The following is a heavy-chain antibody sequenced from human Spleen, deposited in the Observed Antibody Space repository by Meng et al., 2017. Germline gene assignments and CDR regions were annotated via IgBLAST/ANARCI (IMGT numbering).Heavy chain of an antibody. J-gene: IGHJ4*02. Sequence: GESLKISCAASGFTFRSYPMSWVRQAPGEGLEWVSAITGTGDTYYADSVKGRFTISRDNSKNTVFLQINSLRSEDTAVYYCARSPIDKYDLSALPLDYWGQGTLVTVSS. CDR3: ARSPIDKYDLSALPLDY. CDR1: GFTFRSYP. CDR2: ITGTGDT. V-gene: IGHV3-23*01. D-gene: IGHD3-22*01.